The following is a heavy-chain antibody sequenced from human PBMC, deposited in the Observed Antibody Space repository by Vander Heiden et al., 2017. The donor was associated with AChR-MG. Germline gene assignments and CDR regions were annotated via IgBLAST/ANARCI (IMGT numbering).Heavy chain of an antibody. D-gene: IGHD3-16*01. CDR2: IEYDGGDK. CDR1: GFTFGSYG. V-gene: IGHV3-33*01. CDR3: ARVHKSYGFDF. J-gene: IGHJ4*02. Sequence: QVKLVESGGGVVQPGKSVRLTCATSGFTFGSYGLDWVRQAPGKGLEWVSHIEYDGGDKFYGASVKGRFIVSRDKSRDTVSLQMNSLRVEDTAVYYCARVHKSYGFDFWGQGALVTV.